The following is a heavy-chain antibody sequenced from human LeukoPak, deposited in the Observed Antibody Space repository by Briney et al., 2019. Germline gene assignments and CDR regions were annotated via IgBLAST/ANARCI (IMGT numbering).Heavy chain of an antibody. J-gene: IGHJ4*02. CDR2: INPNSGGT. Sequence: ASVKVSCKASGYTFTGYYMHWVRQAPGQGLEWMGWINPNSGGTNYAQKFQGRVTMTRDTSISTAYMELSRLRSDDTAVYYCARTYDYYYGSGSPRDYWGQGTLVTVSS. CDR3: ARTYDYYYGSGSPRDY. V-gene: IGHV1-2*02. CDR1: GYTFTGYY. D-gene: IGHD3-10*01.